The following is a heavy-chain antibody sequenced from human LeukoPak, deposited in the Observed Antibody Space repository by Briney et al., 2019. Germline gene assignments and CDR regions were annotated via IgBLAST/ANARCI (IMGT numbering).Heavy chain of an antibody. J-gene: IGHJ4*02. D-gene: IGHD2-2*03. CDR2: IWYDGSIK. Sequence: GGSLRLSCAASGLTFSSYGMHWVRQAPGKGLEWVAVIWYDGSIKYYADSVKGRFTISRDNSKNTLYPQMNSLRAEDTAVYYCARDLGIVVVPAAMERWILDYWGQGTLVTVSS. V-gene: IGHV3-33*01. CDR3: ARDLGIVVVPAAMERWILDY. CDR1: GLTFSSYG.